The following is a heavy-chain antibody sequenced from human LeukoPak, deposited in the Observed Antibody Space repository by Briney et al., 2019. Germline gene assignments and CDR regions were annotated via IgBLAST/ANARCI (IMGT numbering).Heavy chain of an antibody. CDR2: ISWNSGSI. Sequence: PGGSLRLSCAASGFTFSSYWMHWVRQAPGKGLEWVSGISWNSGSIGYADSVKGRFTISRDNAKNSLYLQMNSLRAEDTALYYCAKQQDSSGYDYWGQGTLVTVSS. D-gene: IGHD3-22*01. J-gene: IGHJ4*02. CDR1: GFTFSSYW. V-gene: IGHV3-9*01. CDR3: AKQQDSSGYDY.